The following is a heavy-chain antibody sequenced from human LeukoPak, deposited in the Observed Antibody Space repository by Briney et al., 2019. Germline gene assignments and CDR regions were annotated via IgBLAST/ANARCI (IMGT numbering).Heavy chain of an antibody. V-gene: IGHV1-69*13. CDR3: ARDLYGGNSRYAA. Sequence: SVKVSCRASGGTFISYAISWVRQAPGQGLEWMGGIIPIFGTANYAQKCQGRVTITADESTSTAYMELSSLRSEDTAVYYCARDLYGGNSRYAAWGQGTLVTVSS. D-gene: IGHD4-23*01. CDR1: GGTFISYA. CDR2: IIPIFGTA. J-gene: IGHJ5*02.